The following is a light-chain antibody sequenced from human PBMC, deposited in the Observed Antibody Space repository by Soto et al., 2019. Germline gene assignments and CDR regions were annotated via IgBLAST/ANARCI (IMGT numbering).Light chain of an antibody. CDR3: QQRGNWPLT. CDR2: DAS. V-gene: IGKV3-11*01. CDR1: QSVSSY. Sequence: EIVLTQSPATLSLSPGERATLSCRASQSVSSYFAWYQQKPGQAPRLLIYDASNRAAGIPARFSSSGSGTDFNLTISSLEPEDFAVYYCQQRGNWPLTFGQGTKVEIK. J-gene: IGKJ1*01.